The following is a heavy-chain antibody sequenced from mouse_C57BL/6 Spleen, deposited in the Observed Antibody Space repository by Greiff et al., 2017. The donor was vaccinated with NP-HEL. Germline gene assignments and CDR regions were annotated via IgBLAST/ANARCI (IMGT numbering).Heavy chain of an antibody. CDR1: GFTFSSYA. V-gene: IGHV5-9-1*02. CDR3: TRRENSYGHWYFDV. D-gene: IGHD1-1*02. J-gene: IGHJ1*03. Sequence: EVKLVESGEGLVKPGGSLKLSCAASGFTFSSYAMSWVRQTPEKRLEWVAYISSGGDYIYYADTVKGRFTISRDNARNTLYLQMSSLKSEDTAMYYCTRRENSYGHWYFDVWGTGTTVTVSS. CDR2: ISSGGDYI.